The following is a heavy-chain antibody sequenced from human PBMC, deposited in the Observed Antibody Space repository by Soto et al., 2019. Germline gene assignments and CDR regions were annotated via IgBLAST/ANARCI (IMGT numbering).Heavy chain of an antibody. V-gene: IGHV4-39*01. CDR3: ARHYSSGSRNWFDP. D-gene: IGHD6-19*01. CDR2: IYYSGST. J-gene: IGHJ5*02. Sequence: SETLSLTCSVSGGSINSSSYFWGWVRQPPGKGLEWIGSIYYSGSTYYNPSLRSRVTISVDTSKNQFSLKLSSVTAADTAVFYCARHYSSGSRNWFDPWGQGTLGTVSS. CDR1: GGSINSSSYF.